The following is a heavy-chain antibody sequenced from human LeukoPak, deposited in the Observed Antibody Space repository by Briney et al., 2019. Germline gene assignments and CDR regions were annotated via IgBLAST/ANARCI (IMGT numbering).Heavy chain of an antibody. CDR3: ARMDGVITTSSFDY. D-gene: IGHD3-22*01. V-gene: IGHV3-48*03. CDR2: ISSSGSTI. CDR1: GFTFSSYE. J-gene: IGHJ4*02. Sequence: TGGSLRLSCAASGFTFSSYEMNWVRQAPGKWLEWVSYISSSGSTIYYADSVKGRFTISRDNAKNSLYLQMNSLRAEDTAVYYCARMDGVITTSSFDYWGQGTLVTVSS.